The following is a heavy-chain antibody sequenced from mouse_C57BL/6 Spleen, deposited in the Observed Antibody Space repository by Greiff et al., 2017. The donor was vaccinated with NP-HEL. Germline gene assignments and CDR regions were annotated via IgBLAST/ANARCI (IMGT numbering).Heavy chain of an antibody. CDR1: GFTFSSYG. J-gene: IGHJ1*03. CDR2: ISSGGSYT. V-gene: IGHV5-6*01. Sequence: EVQLVESGGDLVKPGGSLKLSCAASGFTFSSYGMSWVRQTPDKRLEWVATISSGGSYTYYPDSVKGRFTISRDNAKNTLYLQMSSLKSEDTAMYYCARDGSSYGYFDVWGTGTTVTVSS. D-gene: IGHD1-1*01. CDR3: ARDGSSYGYFDV.